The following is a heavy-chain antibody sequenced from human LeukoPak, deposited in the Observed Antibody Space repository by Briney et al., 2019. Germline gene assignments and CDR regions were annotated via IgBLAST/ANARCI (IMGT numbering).Heavy chain of an antibody. CDR3: ARDAYCSSTSCYLDV. D-gene: IGHD2-2*01. V-gene: IGHV3-30-3*01. CDR1: GFTVSSNY. J-gene: IGHJ6*03. Sequence: GGSLRLSCAASGFTVSSNYMSWVRQAPGKGLEWVAVVSYDGSEKYYADSVKGRLTISRDKSKNTVSLQMNSLRAEDTAVYYCARDAYCSSTSCYLDVWGKGTTVTVSS. CDR2: VSYDGSEK.